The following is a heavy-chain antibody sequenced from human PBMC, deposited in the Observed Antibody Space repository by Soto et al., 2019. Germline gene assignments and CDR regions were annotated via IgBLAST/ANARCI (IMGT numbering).Heavy chain of an antibody. D-gene: IGHD3-10*01. J-gene: IGHJ4*02. V-gene: IGHV3-15*07. CDR2: IKSKTDGGTT. Sequence: GGSLRLSCAASGFTFSNAWMNWVRQAPGKGLEWVGRIKSKTDGGTTDYAAPVKGRFTISRDDSKNTLYLQMNSLKTEDTAVYYCTTAPFKYGSGSYSYWGQGTLVTVSS. CDR3: TTAPFKYGSGSYSY. CDR1: GFTFSNAW.